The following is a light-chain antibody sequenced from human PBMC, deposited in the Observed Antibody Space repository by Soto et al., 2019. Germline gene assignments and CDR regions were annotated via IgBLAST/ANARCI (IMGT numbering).Light chain of an antibody. CDR3: SAYAGSSTRV. Sequence: QSAPTQPPSASGSPGQSVTFSCTGTSSDVGGYNCVSWYQQYPGKAPKLMIYEVYKRPSGVPDRFSGSKSANTASLTVSGLQPEDEADYYCSAYAGSSTRVFGGGTKVTVL. J-gene: IGLJ2*01. V-gene: IGLV2-8*01. CDR1: SSDVGGYNC. CDR2: EVY.